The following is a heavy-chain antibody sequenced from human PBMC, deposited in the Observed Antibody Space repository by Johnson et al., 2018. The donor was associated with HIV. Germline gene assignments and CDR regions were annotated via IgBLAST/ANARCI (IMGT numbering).Heavy chain of an antibody. V-gene: IGHV3-30*18. CDR1: GFTISSYG. D-gene: IGHD3-22*01. Sequence: QVQLVESGGGVVQPGRSLRLSCAASGFTISSYGMHWVRQAPGKGLEWVAVISYGGSNKYYADSVKGRVTVSRDNSENTLYLQMNSLRAEDTAVYYCAKNRHYYDSSGYSDAFDIWGQGTMVTVSS. CDR3: AKNRHYYDSSGYSDAFDI. J-gene: IGHJ3*02. CDR2: ISYGGSNK.